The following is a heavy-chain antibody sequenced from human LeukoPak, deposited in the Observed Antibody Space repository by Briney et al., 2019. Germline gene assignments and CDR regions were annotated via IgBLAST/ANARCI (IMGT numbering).Heavy chain of an antibody. CDR1: GFTFSSYA. V-gene: IGHV3-30*04. J-gene: IGHJ4*02. CDR3: AKGPRIAALPYYFDY. D-gene: IGHD6-6*01. Sequence: GRSLRLSCAASGFTFSSYAMHWVRQAPGKGLEWVAVISYDGSNKYYADSVKGRFTISRDNSKNTLYLQMNSLRAEDTAVYYCAKGPRIAALPYYFDYWGQGTLVTVSS. CDR2: ISYDGSNK.